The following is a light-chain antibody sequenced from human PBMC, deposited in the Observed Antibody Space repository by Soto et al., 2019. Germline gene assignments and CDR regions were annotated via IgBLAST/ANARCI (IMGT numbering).Light chain of an antibody. J-gene: IGKJ4*01. Sequence: EIVLTQSPCTLSLSPGERATLSCRASQSVSSRYLAWYQQKPGQAPRLLIYGASSRATGIPDRFSGGGSGTDFNLTISRLEPEDFAVYYCQQYGSSPLITFGGGTKVHIK. CDR2: GAS. V-gene: IGKV3-20*01. CDR3: QQYGSSPLIT. CDR1: QSVSSRY.